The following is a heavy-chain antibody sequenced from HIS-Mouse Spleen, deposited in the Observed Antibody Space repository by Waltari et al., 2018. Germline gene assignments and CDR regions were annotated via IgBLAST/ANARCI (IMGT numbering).Heavy chain of an antibody. J-gene: IGHJ4*02. CDR3: ARYSSSSGVDY. CDR1: GFTFSIYD. Sequence: QVLLVDAGGVFVQPGRSLRLSCAAPGFTFSIYDMLLFRQAPGKGLEWVEFIWYDGSNKYSAESVKGRFTISRDNSKNTLYLQMNSLRAEDTAVYYCARYSSSSGVDYWGQGTLVTVSS. D-gene: IGHD6-6*01. V-gene: IGHV3-33*01. CDR2: IWYDGSNK.